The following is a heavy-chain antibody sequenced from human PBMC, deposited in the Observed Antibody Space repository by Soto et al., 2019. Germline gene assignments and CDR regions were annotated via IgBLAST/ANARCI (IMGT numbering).Heavy chain of an antibody. Sequence: PVGSLRLSCAASGFTFSSYAVSWVRQAPGKGLEWVSGISDSGFSTYYADSVKGRFTISRDNSKNTLYLQMKSPRVEDTAVYYCAKDSKERSLIDAFDIWGQGTMVTVSS. J-gene: IGHJ3*02. CDR3: AKDSKERSLIDAFDI. CDR1: GFTFSSYA. CDR2: ISDSGFST. V-gene: IGHV3-23*01. D-gene: IGHD2-8*01.